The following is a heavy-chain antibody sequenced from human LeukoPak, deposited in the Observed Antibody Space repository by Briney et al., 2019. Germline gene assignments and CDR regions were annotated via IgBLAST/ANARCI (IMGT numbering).Heavy chain of an antibody. CDR2: IIPILGIA. CDR3: ARELLTARSEDAFDI. CDR1: GGTFSSYT. D-gene: IGHD6-6*01. V-gene: IGHV1-69*04. Sequence: GASVKVSCKASGGTFSSYTISWVRQAPGQGLEWMGRIIPILGIANYAQKFQGRVTITADKSTSTAYMELSSLRSEDTAVYYCARELLTARSEDAFDIWGQGTMATVSS. J-gene: IGHJ3*02.